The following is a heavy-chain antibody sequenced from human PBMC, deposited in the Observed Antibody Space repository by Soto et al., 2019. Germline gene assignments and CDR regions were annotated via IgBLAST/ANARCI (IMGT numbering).Heavy chain of an antibody. CDR1: GGSISSGGYS. J-gene: IGHJ4*02. CDR2: IYHSGST. Sequence: SETLSLTCAVSGGSISSGGYSWSWIRQPPGKGLEWIGYIYHSGSTYYNPSLKSRVTTSVDTSKNQFSLKLSSVTAADTAVYYCASRWSSIYCRGGSCYARGFDYWGQGTLVTVSS. D-gene: IGHD2-15*01. V-gene: IGHV4-30-2*01. CDR3: ASRWSSIYCRGGSCYARGFDY.